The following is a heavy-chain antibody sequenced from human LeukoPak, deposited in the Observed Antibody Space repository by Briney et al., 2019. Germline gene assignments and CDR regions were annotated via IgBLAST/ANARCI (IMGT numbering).Heavy chain of an antibody. CDR3: AKAPRAAAGTYNGMDV. Sequence: GGSLRLSCAASGFTFGSYAMSWVRQAPGKGLEWVSAISGSGGSTYYADSVKGRFTISRDNSQDTLYLQMNGLRAEGTAVCYCAKAPRAAAGTYNGMDVWGQGTTVTVYS. V-gene: IGHV3-23*01. CDR1: GFTFGSYA. D-gene: IGHD6-13*01. CDR2: ISGSGGST. J-gene: IGHJ6*02.